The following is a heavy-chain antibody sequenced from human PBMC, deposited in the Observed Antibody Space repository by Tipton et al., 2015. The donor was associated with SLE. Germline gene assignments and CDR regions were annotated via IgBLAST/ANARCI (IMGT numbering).Heavy chain of an antibody. CDR2: IYFSGQN. CDR1: GGSMFTYY. J-gene: IGHJ5*02. D-gene: IGHD1-26*01. CDR3: ARASFIVGSTTFWFDP. V-gene: IGHV4-4*07. Sequence: TLSLTCTVSGGSMFTYYWSWIRQPAGKALEWIGHIYFSGQNYYNPSPKRRVTISVDTSKNQFSLQLNSVTATDAAVYYCARASFIVGSTTFWFDPWGQGALVIVSS.